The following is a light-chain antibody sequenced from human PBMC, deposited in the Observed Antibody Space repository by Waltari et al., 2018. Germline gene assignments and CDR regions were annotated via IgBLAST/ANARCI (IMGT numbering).Light chain of an antibody. V-gene: IGLV1-51*02. CDR2: ENT. CDR3: GTWDSSLSGAV. Sequence: QSVLTQPPSVSAAPGQRVTISCSGGSPKIGQTDVTWYRQYPGTAPKLLIYENTERPSGIPGRFSGSKSGTSATLDITGLQAGDEADYYCGTWDSSLSGAVFGGGTHLTVL. J-gene: IGLJ7*01. CDR1: SPKIGQTD.